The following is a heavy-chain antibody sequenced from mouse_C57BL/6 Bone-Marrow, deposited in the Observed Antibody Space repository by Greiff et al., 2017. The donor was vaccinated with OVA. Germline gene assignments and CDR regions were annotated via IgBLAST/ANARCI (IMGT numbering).Heavy chain of an antibody. Sequence: EVKLEESGGGLVQPGGSMQLSCAASGFPFSDSWMDWVRQSPETGLEWVSEVRNTAHNHPTYYAESVKGRFTISRDDSKSRVYLQMNSLRAEDTGIYYCTNVGYSGWGQGTLVTVSA. CDR3: TNVGYSG. CDR2: VRNTAHNHPT. V-gene: IGHV6-6*01. CDR1: GFPFSDSW. J-gene: IGHJ3*02. D-gene: IGHD2-3*01.